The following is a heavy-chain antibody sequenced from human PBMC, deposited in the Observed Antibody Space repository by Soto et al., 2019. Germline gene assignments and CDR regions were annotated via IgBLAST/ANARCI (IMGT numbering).Heavy chain of an antibody. Sequence: TSETLSLTCTVSGGSISSYYWSWIRQPAGKGLEWIGRVYTSGSTNYNPSLIRRVTMSVDTSKNQFSLKLSSLTAADTAVYYCARDRPIVATSGYGMDVWGQGTTGTSP. V-gene: IGHV4-4*07. CDR2: VYTSGST. D-gene: IGHD5-12*01. CDR3: ARDRPIVATSGYGMDV. J-gene: IGHJ6*02. CDR1: GGSISSYY.